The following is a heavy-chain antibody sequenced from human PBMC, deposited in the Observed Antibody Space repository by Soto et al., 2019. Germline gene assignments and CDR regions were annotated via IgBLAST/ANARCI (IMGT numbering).Heavy chain of an antibody. CDR3: AKVQGSREYIWGSYRRLPADFYFDY. J-gene: IGHJ4*02. Sequence: PGGSLRLSCAASGFTFSSYAMSWVRQAPGKGLEWVSAISGSGGSTYYADSVKGRFTISRDNSKNTLYLQMNSLRAEDTAVYYCAKVQGSREYIWGSYRRLPADFYFDYWGQGTLVTVSS. V-gene: IGHV3-23*01. CDR2: ISGSGGST. CDR1: GFTFSSYA. D-gene: IGHD3-16*02.